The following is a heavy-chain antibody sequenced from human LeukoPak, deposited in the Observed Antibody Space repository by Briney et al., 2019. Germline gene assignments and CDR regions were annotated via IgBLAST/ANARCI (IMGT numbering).Heavy chain of an antibody. CDR1: GYSFTSFW. CDR2: INHSDSYN. CDR3: ARHYGSGTLNY. Sequence: GESLKIPWQGSGYSFTSFWISWVRQMPGKGLEWRGTINHSDSYNNYSPSCQGHVTISADKSISTAYLQWSSLKASDTAMYYCARHYGSGTLNYWGQGTLVTVSS. D-gene: IGHD3-10*01. V-gene: IGHV5-10-1*01. J-gene: IGHJ4*02.